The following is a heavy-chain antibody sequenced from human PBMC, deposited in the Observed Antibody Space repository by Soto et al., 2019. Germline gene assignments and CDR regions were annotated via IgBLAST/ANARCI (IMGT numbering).Heavy chain of an antibody. V-gene: IGHV6-1*01. J-gene: IGHJ6*03. CDR1: GDRGSSHSAG. D-gene: IGHD1-1*01. CDR2: TYYKSKWYY. CDR3: ARGSWDDVRGHYYMDV. Sequence: SQTPSLTCDTSGDRGSSHSAGWNWVRQTPSRDLEWLGRTYYKSKWYYTYAASVKSRITVSPDTSKNQFSLQLTSVTPEDTAVYYCARGSWDDVRGHYYMDVWDKGTTVTVSS.